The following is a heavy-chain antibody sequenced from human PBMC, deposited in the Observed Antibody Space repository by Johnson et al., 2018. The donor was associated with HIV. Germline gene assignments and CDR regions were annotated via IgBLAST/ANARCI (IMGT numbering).Heavy chain of an antibody. CDR2: IRYDGSDK. J-gene: IGHJ3*02. CDR3: ARWVMVRGREGFDM. Sequence: VQLLESGGDLVKPGGSLGLSCTASGSSFTNAGMTWVRQAPGKGRGWVQFIRYDGSDKHYADSVKGRFTISRDNSKNTVYLQMNSLRAEDTAVYYCARWVMVRGREGFDMWGQGTMVTVS. CDR1: GSSFTNAG. D-gene: IGHD3-10*01. V-gene: IGHV3-30*02.